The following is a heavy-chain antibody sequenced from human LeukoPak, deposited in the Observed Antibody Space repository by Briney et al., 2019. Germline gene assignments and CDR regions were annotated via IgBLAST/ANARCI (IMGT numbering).Heavy chain of an antibody. D-gene: IGHD3-22*01. V-gene: IGHV4-34*01. CDR2: INHSGST. CDR3: ARARVASGYFGY. J-gene: IGHJ4*02. Sequence: KASETLSLTCAVYGGSFSGYYWSWIRQPPGKGLEWIGEINHSGSTNYNPSLKSRVTISVDTSKNQFSLKLSSVTAADTAVYYCARARVASGYFGYWGQGTLVTASS. CDR1: GGSFSGYY.